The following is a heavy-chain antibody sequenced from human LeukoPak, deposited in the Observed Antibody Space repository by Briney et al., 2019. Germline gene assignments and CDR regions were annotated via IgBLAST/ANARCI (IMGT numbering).Heavy chain of an antibody. Sequence: SETLSLTCTVSGGSISSSSYYWGWIRQPPGKGLEWIGYIYYSGSTYYNPSLKSRVTISVDTSKNQFSLKLSSVTAADTAVYYCAMGITMVRGLEYWGQGTLVTVSS. CDR1: GGSISSSSYY. V-gene: IGHV4-30-4*08. CDR3: AMGITMVRGLEY. D-gene: IGHD3-10*01. J-gene: IGHJ4*02. CDR2: IYYSGST.